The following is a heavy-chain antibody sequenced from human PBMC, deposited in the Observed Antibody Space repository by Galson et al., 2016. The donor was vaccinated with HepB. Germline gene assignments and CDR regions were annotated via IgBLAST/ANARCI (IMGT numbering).Heavy chain of an antibody. J-gene: IGHJ4*02. CDR1: GFTFRNHQ. Sequence: SLRLSCAVSGFTFRNHQMHWVRQVPGKGLVWVARIEGDGSSPIYADSVKGRFTISRDNAENTLCLQMNSLRAEDTAVYYCARDLSGPDYWGQGTLVTVSS. V-gene: IGHV3-74*01. CDR3: ARDLSGPDY. CDR2: IEGDGSSP.